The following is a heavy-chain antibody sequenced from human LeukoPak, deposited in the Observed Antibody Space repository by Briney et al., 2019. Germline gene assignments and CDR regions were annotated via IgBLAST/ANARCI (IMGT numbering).Heavy chain of an antibody. V-gene: IGHV3-21*01. CDR1: SSYS. CDR3: ARLSGIAVAGTRVYGMDV. Sequence: SSYSMXXVREAXGXXXEXGXXXXXISIYIYYADSVKARFTISRDNAKNSLYLQMNSLRAEDTAVYYCARLSGIAVAGTRVYGMDVWGQGTTVTVSS. CDR2: XXXISIYI. D-gene: IGHD6-19*01. J-gene: IGHJ6*02.